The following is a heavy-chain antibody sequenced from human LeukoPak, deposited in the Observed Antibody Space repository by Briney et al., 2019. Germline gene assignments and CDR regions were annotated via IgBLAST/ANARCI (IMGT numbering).Heavy chain of an antibody. V-gene: IGHV1-18*01. CDR2: ISAYNGNT. CDR3: ARDGVVVVAAAHYSGMDV. J-gene: IGHJ6*02. D-gene: IGHD2-15*01. Sequence: GASVKVSCKASGYTFTSYGISWVRQAPGQGLEWMGWISAYNGNTNYAQKLQGRVTMTTDTSTSTAYMELRSLRSDDTAVYYCARDGVVVVAAAHYSGMDVWGQGTTVTVSS. CDR1: GYTFTSYG.